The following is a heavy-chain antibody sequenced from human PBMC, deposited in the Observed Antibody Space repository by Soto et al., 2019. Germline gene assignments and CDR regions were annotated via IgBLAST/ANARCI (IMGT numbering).Heavy chain of an antibody. CDR2: ISARGGSS. V-gene: IGHV3-23*01. D-gene: IGHD5-12*01. Sequence: EVHLLESGGGLVQPGGSLRLSCAASGVSFNSYAMVWVRQAPGKGLGWVSVISARGGSSYFADSVKGRFTISRDNSKNVLSLEMNSLRAEDTAIYFCAKGSIEYSASVDNWGQGTLVLVSS. CDR1: GVSFNSYA. CDR3: AKGSIEYSASVDN. J-gene: IGHJ4*02.